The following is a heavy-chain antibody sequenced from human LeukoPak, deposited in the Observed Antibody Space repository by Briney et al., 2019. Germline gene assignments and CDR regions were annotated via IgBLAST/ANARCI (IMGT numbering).Heavy chain of an antibody. J-gene: IGHJ5*02. D-gene: IGHD3-10*01. V-gene: IGHV4-59*01. CDR3: AREGGHYYGSGSFDNWFDP. Sequence: PSETLSLTCTVSGGSISSYYWSWIRQPPGKGLEWIGYIYYSGSTNYNPSLKSRVNISVDTSKNQFSLKLSSVTAADTAVYYCAREGGHYYGSGSFDNWFDPWGQGTLVTVSS. CDR2: IYYSGST. CDR1: GGSISSYY.